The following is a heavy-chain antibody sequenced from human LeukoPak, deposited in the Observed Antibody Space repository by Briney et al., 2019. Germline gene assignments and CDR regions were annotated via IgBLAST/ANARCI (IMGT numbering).Heavy chain of an antibody. Sequence: SQTLSLTCAISGDSVSSNSAAWNWIRQSPSRGLEWLGRTYYRSKWYNDYAVSVKSRITINPDTSKNQFSLQLNSVTPEDTAVYYCARSIGDKRTLNSSSWLKRGQQFDYWGQGTLVTVSS. CDR2: TYYRSKWYN. D-gene: IGHD6-13*01. CDR3: ARSIGDKRTLNSSSWLKRGQQFDY. J-gene: IGHJ4*02. V-gene: IGHV6-1*01. CDR1: GDSVSSNSAA.